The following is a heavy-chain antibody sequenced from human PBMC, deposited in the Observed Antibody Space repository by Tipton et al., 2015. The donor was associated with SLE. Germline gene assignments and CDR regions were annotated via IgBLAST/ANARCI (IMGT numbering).Heavy chain of an antibody. J-gene: IGHJ5*02. CDR1: GFTFSSYA. Sequence: SLRLSCSASGFTFSSYAMHWVRQAPGKGLEYVSAISSNGGSTYYADSVKGRFTISRDNSKNTLYLQMNSLRAEDTAVYYCARGLILNCRFDPWGQGTLVTVSS. CDR2: ISSNGGST. CDR3: ARGLILNCRFDP. D-gene: IGHD1-1*01. V-gene: IGHV3-64*04.